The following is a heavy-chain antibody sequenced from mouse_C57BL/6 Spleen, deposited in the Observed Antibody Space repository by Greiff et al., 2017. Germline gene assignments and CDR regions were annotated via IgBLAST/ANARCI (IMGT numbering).Heavy chain of an antibody. J-gene: IGHJ2*01. CDR3: AREALFDY. CDR1: GFTFSSYA. CDR2: ISDGGSYT. D-gene: IGHD3-1*01. V-gene: IGHV5-4*01. Sequence: LVESGGGLVKPGGSLKLSCAASGFTFSSYAMSWVRQTPEKRLEWVATISDGGSYTYYPDNVKGRFTISRDNAKNNLYLQMSHLKSEDTAMYYCAREALFDYWGQGTTLTVSS.